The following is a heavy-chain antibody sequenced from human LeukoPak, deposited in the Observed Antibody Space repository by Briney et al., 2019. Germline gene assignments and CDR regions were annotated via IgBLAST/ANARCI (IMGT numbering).Heavy chain of an antibody. Sequence: SETLSLTCTVSGGSISYYYWSWLRQSPGKGREGIGYVYYSGTTNYNPSLKSRVTISVDTSKNQFSLQLRSVTAADTAVYYCAREDPQTRVPEGMDVWGQGTTVTVSS. CDR2: VYYSGTT. CDR1: GGSISYYY. D-gene: IGHD4/OR15-4a*01. V-gene: IGHV4-59*01. J-gene: IGHJ6*02. CDR3: AREDPQTRVPEGMDV.